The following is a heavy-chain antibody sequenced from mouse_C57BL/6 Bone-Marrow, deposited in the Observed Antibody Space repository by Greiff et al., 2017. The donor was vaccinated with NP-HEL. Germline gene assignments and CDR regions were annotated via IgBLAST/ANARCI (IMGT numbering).Heavy chain of an antibody. V-gene: IGHV1-82*01. CDR3: ARLLRRRFAY. CDR1: GYAFSSSW. Sequence: VQRVESGPELVKPGASVKISCKASGYAFSSSWMNWVKQRPGKGLEWIGRIYPGDGDTNYNGKFKGKATLTADKSSSTAYMQLSSLTSEDSAVYFCARLLRRRFAYWGQGTLVTVSA. D-gene: IGHD1-1*01. CDR2: IYPGDGDT. J-gene: IGHJ3*01.